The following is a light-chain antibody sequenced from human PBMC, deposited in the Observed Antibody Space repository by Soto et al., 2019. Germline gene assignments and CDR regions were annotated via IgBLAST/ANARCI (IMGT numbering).Light chain of an antibody. CDR2: ASS. J-gene: IGKJ4*01. CDR3: QSYSSVPLT. Sequence: DVQMTRSPSSLSASVGDRVTITCRASQGIRNYLAWYQQKPGKAPKLLISASSALQSGVPSRFTGSCSGTDFTLSISSLQPEDVAAYYCQSYSSVPLTFGGGTKVEI. CDR1: QGIRNY. V-gene: IGKV1-27*01.